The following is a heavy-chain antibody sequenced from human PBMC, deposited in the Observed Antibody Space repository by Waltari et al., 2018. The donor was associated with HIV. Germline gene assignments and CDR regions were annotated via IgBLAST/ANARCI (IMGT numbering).Heavy chain of an antibody. D-gene: IGHD6-6*01. CDR3: AREATYSSSSFGYFYAMDV. V-gene: IGHV3-66*01. Sequence: EVQLVESGGGLVQHGGSLRLSCDASVFTVCSKYMFWLCQAPGKGLEWVSVIYSGGSTYYADSVKGRFSISRDNSKNTLYLQMNSLRAEDTAVYYCAREATYSSSSFGYFYAMDVWGQGTTVTVSS. CDR1: VFTVCSKY. J-gene: IGHJ6*02. CDR2: IYSGGST.